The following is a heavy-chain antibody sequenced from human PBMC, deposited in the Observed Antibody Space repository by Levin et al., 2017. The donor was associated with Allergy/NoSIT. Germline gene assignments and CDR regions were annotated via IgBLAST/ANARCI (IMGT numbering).Heavy chain of an antibody. CDR2: IYYSGST. V-gene: IGHV4-39*01. CDR1: GGSISSSSYY. Sequence: SETLSLTCTVSGGSISSSSYYWGWIRQPPGKGLEWIGSIYYSGSTYYNPSLKSRVTISVDTSKNQFSLKLSSVTAADTAVYYCARHEVYYDSSGYYYFHAFDIWGQGTMVTVSS. CDR3: ARHEVYYDSSGYYYFHAFDI. D-gene: IGHD3-22*01. J-gene: IGHJ3*02.